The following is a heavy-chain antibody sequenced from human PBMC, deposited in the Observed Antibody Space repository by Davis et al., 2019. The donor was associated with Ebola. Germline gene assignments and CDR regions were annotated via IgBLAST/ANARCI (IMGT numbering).Heavy chain of an antibody. V-gene: IGHV1-2*04. D-gene: IGHD6-13*01. CDR3: ARDGLAAAGT. CDR1: GYTFTSYD. Sequence: AASVKVSCKASGYTFTSYDINWVRQAPGQGLEWMGWINPNSGGTNYAQKFQGWVTMTRDTSISTAYMELSRLRSDDTAVYYCARDGLAAAGTWGQGTLVTVSS. CDR2: INPNSGGT. J-gene: IGHJ4*02.